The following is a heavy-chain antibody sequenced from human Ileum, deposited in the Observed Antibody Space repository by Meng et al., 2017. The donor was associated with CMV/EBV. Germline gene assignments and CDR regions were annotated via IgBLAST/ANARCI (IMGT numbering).Heavy chain of an antibody. CDR1: GFSFRDSA. V-gene: IGHV3-73*02. J-gene: IGHJ4*02. Sequence: EVQLVESGGDLVQPGGSLRLSCAASGFSFRDSAMHWVRQASGKGLEWIGHIRSKDNNYATTYAASMKGTFTISRDDSKNTAYLQMNNLKTEDTAVYYCTGNSEGYWGQGTLVTVSS. CDR3: TGNSEGY. D-gene: IGHD1-26*01. CDR2: IRSKDNNYAT.